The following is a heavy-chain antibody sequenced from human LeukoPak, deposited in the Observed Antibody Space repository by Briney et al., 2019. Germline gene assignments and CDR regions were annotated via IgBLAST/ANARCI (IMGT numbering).Heavy chain of an antibody. D-gene: IGHD3-10*01. CDR1: GVSIYSYY. Sequence: SETLSLTCTVSGVSIYSYYWSWVRQPPGKGLEYIGYIYYSESTNYNPSLKSRVTISLDTSRNQFSLKLNSVTAADTAVYYCAKSNGYGLVDIWGQGTMVTVSS. J-gene: IGHJ3*02. V-gene: IGHV4-59*12. CDR3: AKSNGYGLVDI. CDR2: IYYSEST.